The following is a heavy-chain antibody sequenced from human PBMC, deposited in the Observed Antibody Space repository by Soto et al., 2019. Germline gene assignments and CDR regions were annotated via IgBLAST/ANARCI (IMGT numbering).Heavy chain of an antibody. J-gene: IGHJ4*02. V-gene: IGHV3-30-3*01. D-gene: IGHD6-13*01. CDR3: ARDQTGITTAGGGRIDH. Sequence: QVQLVESGGGVVQPGRSLRLSCAASGFTFSTHAMHWVRQAPGKGLECVANVSFDGSNKYYADSVKGRFTISRDNSKNTLYLQMSGLTPEDTAFYYCARDQTGITTAGGGRIDHWGQGTLVTVSS. CDR1: GFTFSTHA. CDR2: VSFDGSNK.